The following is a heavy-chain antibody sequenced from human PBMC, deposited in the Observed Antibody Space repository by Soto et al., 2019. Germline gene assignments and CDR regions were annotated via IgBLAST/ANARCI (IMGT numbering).Heavy chain of an antibody. CDR1: GFSFGGYA. J-gene: IGHJ4*02. V-gene: IGHV3-23*01. D-gene: IGHD5-12*01. Sequence: GGSLRLSCAASGFSFGGYAMSWVRQAPGKGLDWVSSISGSGATTYYTNSVKGRFTISRDNSKNTVYLQMNSLRAEDTAVYYCAKGSRGYTGYVFDYWGQGALVTVSS. CDR2: ISGSGATT. CDR3: AKGSRGYTGYVFDY.